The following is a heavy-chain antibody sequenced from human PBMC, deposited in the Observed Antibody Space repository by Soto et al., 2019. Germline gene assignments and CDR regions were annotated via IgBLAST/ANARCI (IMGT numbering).Heavy chain of an antibody. Sequence: QVVLEQSGGEVKKPGASVKVSCKASGYTFSGYSITWVRQAPGQGLEWMGRISGYNGNTNYARTLRDTLTLTTDTSTSTAYMELRSLTSDDTAVYYCARDVFCGGAPACPDMDVWGQGTTVTVSS. J-gene: IGHJ6*02. CDR3: ARDVFCGGAPACPDMDV. V-gene: IGHV1-18*04. CDR1: GYTFSGYS. D-gene: IGHD2-21*01. CDR2: ISGYNGNT.